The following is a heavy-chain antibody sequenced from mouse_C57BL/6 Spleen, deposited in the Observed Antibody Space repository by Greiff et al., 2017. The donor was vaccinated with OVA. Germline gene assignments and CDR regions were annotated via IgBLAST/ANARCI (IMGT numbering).Heavy chain of an antibody. CDR3: ASIYYDYDETY. CDR2: ISYDGSN. D-gene: IGHD2-4*01. Sequence: DVKLQESGPGLVKPSQSLSLTCSVTGYSITSGYYWNWIRQFPGNKLEWMGYISYDGSNNYNPSLKHRISITRDPSKTQFFLKLNSGTTEDTATYYGASIYYDYDETYGGQGTLVTVSA. V-gene: IGHV3-6*01. J-gene: IGHJ3*01. CDR1: GYSITSGYY.